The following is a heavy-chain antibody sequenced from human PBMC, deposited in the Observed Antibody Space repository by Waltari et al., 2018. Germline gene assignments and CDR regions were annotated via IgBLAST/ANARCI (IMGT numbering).Heavy chain of an antibody. D-gene: IGHD6-19*01. CDR1: GFSLSISGVG. V-gene: IGHV2-5*01. J-gene: IGHJ3*02. Sequence: QITLKESGPTLVKPTQTLTLTCTFSGFSLSISGVGVGWIRQPPGKALEWLALIYWNDDKRYSPSLKSRLTITKDTSKNQVVLTMTNMDPVDTATYYCAHRKRYSSGWYVGSAFDIWGQGTMVTVSS. CDR2: IYWNDDK. CDR3: AHRKRYSSGWYVGSAFDI.